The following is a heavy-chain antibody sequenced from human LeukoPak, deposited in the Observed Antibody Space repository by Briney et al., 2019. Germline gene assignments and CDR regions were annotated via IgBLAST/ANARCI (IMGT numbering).Heavy chain of an antibody. CDR2: IYYSGST. CDR1: GGSISSYY. J-gene: IGHJ4*02. D-gene: IGHD6-19*01. CDR3: ARVNKDSSGWYDGFDY. V-gene: IGHV4-59*01. Sequence: SETLSLTCTVSGGSISSYYWSWIRQPPGKGLEWIGYIYYSGSTNYNPSLKSRVTISVDTSKNQFSLKLSSVTAADTAVYYCARVNKDSSGWYDGFDYWGQGTLVTVFS.